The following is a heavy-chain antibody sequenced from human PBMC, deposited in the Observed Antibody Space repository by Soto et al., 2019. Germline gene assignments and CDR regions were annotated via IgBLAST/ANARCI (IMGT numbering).Heavy chain of an antibody. V-gene: IGHV3-15*07. CDR3: TSCRGYCTGLVAYDI. D-gene: IGHD2-8*02. CDR1: EFTFANAF. Sequence: DVQLVESGGGLIKPGGSLRLSCTASEFTFANAFMNWVRQAPGKGLEWIGRIRTKTYGEAVDYDAPVKGRFTISRDGSKDTMYLQMNSLKIEDTAVYYCTSCRGYCTGLVAYDIWGQGTMVNVS. CDR2: IRTKTYGEAV. J-gene: IGHJ3*02.